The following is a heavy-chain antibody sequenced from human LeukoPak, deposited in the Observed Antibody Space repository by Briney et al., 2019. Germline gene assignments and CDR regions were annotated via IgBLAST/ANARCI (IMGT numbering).Heavy chain of an antibody. Sequence: SETLSLTCTVSGGSISSSYYWGWIRQPPGKGLEWIGSIYYSGSTYYNPSLKSRVTISVDTSKNQFSLKLSSVTAADTAVYYCARQGITMVRGTFDPWGQGTLVTVSS. D-gene: IGHD3-10*01. V-gene: IGHV4-39*01. CDR2: IYYSGST. CDR1: GGSISSSYY. J-gene: IGHJ5*02. CDR3: ARQGITMVRGTFDP.